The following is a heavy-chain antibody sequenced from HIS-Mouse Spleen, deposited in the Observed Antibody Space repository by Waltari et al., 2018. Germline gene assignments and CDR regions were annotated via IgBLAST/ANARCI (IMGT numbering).Heavy chain of an antibody. Sequence: EVQLVESGGGLVKPGGSLRLSCAASGFTFSNAWMSWVRQAPGKGLEWVGRIKRKTDGGTTDKAAPVKGRFTISRDDSKNTLYRQMNSLKTEDTAVYYCTTVDYWGQGTLVTVSS. V-gene: IGHV3-15*01. CDR3: TTVDY. CDR2: IKRKTDGGTT. CDR1: GFTFSNAW. J-gene: IGHJ4*02.